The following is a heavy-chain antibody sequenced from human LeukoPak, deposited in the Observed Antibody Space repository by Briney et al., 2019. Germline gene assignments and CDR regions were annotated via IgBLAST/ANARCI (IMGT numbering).Heavy chain of an antibody. CDR3: ARGISTDSSSYYIIGGFDY. D-gene: IGHD3-22*01. CDR2: TYYRPKWYN. CDR1: GDSVSSNSAA. J-gene: IGHJ4*02. V-gene: IGHV6-1*01. Sequence: SQTLSLTCAISGDSVSSNSAAWNWIRQSPSRGLEWLGRTYYRPKWYNDYAVSVKSRITINPDTSKNQFSLQLNSVTPEDTAVYYCARGISTDSSSYYIIGGFDYWGQGTLVTVSS.